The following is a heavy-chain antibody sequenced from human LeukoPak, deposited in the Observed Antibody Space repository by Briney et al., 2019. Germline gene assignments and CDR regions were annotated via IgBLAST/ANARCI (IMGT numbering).Heavy chain of an antibody. D-gene: IGHD3-10*01. J-gene: IGHJ4*02. Sequence: ASVKVSCQTSGYTFTGYYMHWVRQAPGQGLEWMGRINPNSGGTNYAQKFQGWVTMTRDTSISTAYMELNRLRSDDTAVYYCARDRHYGSGSYYFDYWGQGTLVTVSS. V-gene: IGHV1-2*04. CDR2: INPNSGGT. CDR1: GYTFTGYY. CDR3: ARDRHYGSGSYYFDY.